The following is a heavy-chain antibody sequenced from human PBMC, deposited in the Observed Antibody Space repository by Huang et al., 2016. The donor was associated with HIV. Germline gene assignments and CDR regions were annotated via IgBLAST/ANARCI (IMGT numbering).Heavy chain of an antibody. CDR1: GFTFSSYS. D-gene: IGHD5-12*01. J-gene: IGHJ4*02. V-gene: IGHV3-48*01. Sequence: EVHLVESGGGLVQPGGSLRLSCAASGFTFSSYSMNWVRQAPGKGLEWGSYSISSGSIIYYADSVKGRFTVSRDKAKNSLYLQMNGLRAEDTAVFYCARDPEVNLKYSDYEYGHDYWGQGTLVTVSS. CDR3: ARDPEVNLKYSDYEYGHDY. CDR2: SISSGSII.